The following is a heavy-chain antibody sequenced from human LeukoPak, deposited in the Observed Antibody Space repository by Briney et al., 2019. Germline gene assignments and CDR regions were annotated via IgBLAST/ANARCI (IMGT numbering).Heavy chain of an antibody. V-gene: IGHV1-8*01. CDR2: MNPNSGNT. J-gene: IGHJ6*02. D-gene: IGHD7-27*01. CDR1: GYTFTIYD. Sequence: ASVKVSRKASGYTFTIYDINWVRQAPGQGSEWMGWMNPNSGNTGYTQKFQGRVTITRNTSISTAYMELSSLRSEDTAVYYCARHNWGVDYYYYGMDVWGQGTTVTVSS. CDR3: ARHNWGVDYYYYGMDV.